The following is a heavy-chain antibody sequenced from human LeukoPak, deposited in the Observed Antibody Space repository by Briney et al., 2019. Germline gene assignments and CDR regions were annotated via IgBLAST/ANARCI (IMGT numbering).Heavy chain of an antibody. V-gene: IGHV3-21*01. CDR3: AKDVRSDYFDY. CDR1: GFTFSTYS. J-gene: IGHJ4*02. Sequence: GGSLRLSCAASGFTFSTYSMNWVRQAPGKGLEWVSAISSSGRYMYYADSVKGRFTISRDNANNSLYLQMDSLRAEDTAVYYCAKDVRSDYFDYWGQGTLVTVSS. CDR2: ISSSGRYM.